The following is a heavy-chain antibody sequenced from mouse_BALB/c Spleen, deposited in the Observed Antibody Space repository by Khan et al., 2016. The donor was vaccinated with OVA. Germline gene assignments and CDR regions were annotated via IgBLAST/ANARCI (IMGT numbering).Heavy chain of an antibody. Sequence: QIQLVQSGPELKKPGETVRISCKASGYTFTTAGMQWVQKMPGKGLKWIGWINTHSGVPKYAEDFKGRFVFSLETSASTAYLQITNLKNEDTATSFCARGGAAFYRNDGGAMDSWGQGTSVTVSS. J-gene: IGHJ4*01. V-gene: IGHV9-4*02. CDR2: INTHSGVP. CDR3: ARGGAAFYRNDGGAMDS. D-gene: IGHD2-14*01. CDR1: GYTFTTAG.